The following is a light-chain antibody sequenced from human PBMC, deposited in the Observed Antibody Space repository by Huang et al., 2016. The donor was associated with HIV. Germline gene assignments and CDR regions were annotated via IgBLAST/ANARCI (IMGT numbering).Light chain of an antibody. CDR1: QDITDA. CDR2: DDS. CDR3: QQFKNYPLT. J-gene: IGKJ4*01. V-gene: IGKV1D-13*01. Sequence: AIQLTQSPSFLSASVGDRVTITCRASQDITDALAWYQQKPGKPPKVLIYDDSILERGVPSRFSGSGAGADFTLTNSRLQPEDFATDYCQQFKNYPLTFGGGTKVEVK.